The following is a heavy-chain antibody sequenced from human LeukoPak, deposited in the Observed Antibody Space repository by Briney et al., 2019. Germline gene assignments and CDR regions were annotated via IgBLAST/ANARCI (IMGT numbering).Heavy chain of an antibody. D-gene: IGHD7-27*01. J-gene: IGHJ4*02. CDR1: GGSISSSSYY. V-gene: IGHV4-39*01. CDR2: IYYSGST. Sequence: SETLSLTCTVSGGSISSSSYYWGWIRQPPGKGLEWIGSIYYSGSTYYNPSLKSRVTISVDTPKNQFSLKLSSVTPAATAVYYCARSLNWGSGYYFDYWGQGTLVTVSS. CDR3: ARSLNWGSGYYFDY.